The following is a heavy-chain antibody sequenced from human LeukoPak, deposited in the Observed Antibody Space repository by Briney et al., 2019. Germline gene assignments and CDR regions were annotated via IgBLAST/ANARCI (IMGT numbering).Heavy chain of an antibody. J-gene: IGHJ6*03. CDR3: ARALGYSGYDFNYYYMDV. V-gene: IGHV1-18*01. D-gene: IGHD5-12*01. CDR1: GYTFTCYG. Sequence: ASVKVSCKASGYTFTCYGISWVRQAPGQGLEWMGWISAYNGNTNYAQKLQGRVTMTTDTSTSTAYMELRSLRSDDTAVYYCARALGYSGYDFNYYYMDVWGKGTTVTVSS. CDR2: ISAYNGNT.